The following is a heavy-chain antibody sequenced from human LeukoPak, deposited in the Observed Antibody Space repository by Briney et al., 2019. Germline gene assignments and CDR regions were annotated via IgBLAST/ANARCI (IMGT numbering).Heavy chain of an antibody. CDR2: IIPIFGTA. V-gene: IGHV1-69*13. CDR3: ARVGYYDSSGYYPPDY. CDR1: GYTFTSYT. J-gene: IGHJ4*02. D-gene: IGHD3-22*01. Sequence: ASVKVSCKASGYTFTSYTISWVRQAPGQGLEWMGGIIPIFGTANYAQKFQGRVTITADESASTAYMELSSLRSEGTAVYYCARVGYYDSSGYYPPDYWGQGTLVTVSS.